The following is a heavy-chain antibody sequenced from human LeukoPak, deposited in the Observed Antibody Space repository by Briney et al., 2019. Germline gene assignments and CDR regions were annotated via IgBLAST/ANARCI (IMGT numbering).Heavy chain of an antibody. CDR1: GYTFRDYY. J-gene: IGHJ3*02. D-gene: IGHD6-13*01. Sequence: ASVKVSCKASGYTFRDYYLHWVRQAPGQGLEWIGWIYPNSGGTKYTQTFQGRVTMTRDTSISTAYMELTRLTHDDTAAYYCARDFIAAAGTKESAFDSWGQGTMVTVSS. CDR2: IYPNSGGT. V-gene: IGHV1-2*02. CDR3: ARDFIAAAGTKESAFDS.